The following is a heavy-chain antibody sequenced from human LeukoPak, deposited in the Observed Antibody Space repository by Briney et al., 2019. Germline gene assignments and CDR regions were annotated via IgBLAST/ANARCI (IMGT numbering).Heavy chain of an antibody. Sequence: GGSLRLSCAASGFTFSSYGMHWVRQAPGKGLEWVAVIWYDGSNKYYADSVKGRFTISRDNSKNTLYLQMNSLRAEDTAVYYCARVSPYSSSWYDYWGQGTLVTVSS. CDR3: ARVSPYSSSWYDY. CDR2: IWYDGSNK. V-gene: IGHV3-33*01. D-gene: IGHD6-13*01. J-gene: IGHJ4*02. CDR1: GFTFSSYG.